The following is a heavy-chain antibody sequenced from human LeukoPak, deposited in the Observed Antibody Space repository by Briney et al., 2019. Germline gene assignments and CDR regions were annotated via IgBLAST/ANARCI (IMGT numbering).Heavy chain of an antibody. V-gene: IGHV1-18*01. CDR1: GYIFNTYG. CDR3: ARDFMASSPWIPDGRGNCFDP. CDR2: ISAYNGNK. D-gene: IGHD2-2*01. Sequence: GASVKVSCKASGYIFNTYGINWVRQAPGQGLEWMGWISAYNGNKNYEQKFQGRVTMTIDTSTSTAYMELRSLTSDDTAIYYCARDFMASSPWIPDGRGNCFDPWGQGTLVTVSS. J-gene: IGHJ5*02.